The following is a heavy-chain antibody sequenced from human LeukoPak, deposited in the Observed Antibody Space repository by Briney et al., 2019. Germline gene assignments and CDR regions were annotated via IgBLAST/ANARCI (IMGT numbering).Heavy chain of an antibody. J-gene: IGHJ4*02. CDR2: INHSGST. D-gene: IGHD3-22*01. V-gene: IGHV4-34*01. CDR1: GGSFSGYY. CDR3: ARGYNDSSGYYSDY. Sequence: SETLSLTCAVYGGSFSGYYWSWIRQPPGKGLEWIGEINHSGSTSYNPSLKSRVTISVDTSKNQFSLKLSSVTAADTAVYYCARGYNDSSGYYSDYWGQGTLVTVSS.